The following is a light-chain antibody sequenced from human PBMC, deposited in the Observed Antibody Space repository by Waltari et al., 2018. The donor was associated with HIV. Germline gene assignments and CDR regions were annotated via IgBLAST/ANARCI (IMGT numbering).Light chain of an antibody. CDR1: SSHIGKDN. V-gene: IGLV1-47*01. CDR3: VGWDASLSAYV. J-gene: IGLJ1*01. CDR2: KNY. Sequence: QSVLTQPPSASGTPGQRVTISCSVSSSHIGKDNVYWYQQLPGTAPKLLIYKNYQRPSGVPDRFAGSKSGTSASLAISGLRSEDEADYYCVGWDASLSAYVFGTGTKVTIL.